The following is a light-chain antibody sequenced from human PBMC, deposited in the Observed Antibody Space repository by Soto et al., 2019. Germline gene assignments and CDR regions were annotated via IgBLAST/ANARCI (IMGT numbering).Light chain of an antibody. CDR2: GPS. Sequence: DIQMTQSPSVLSASVGDRVTITCRASQSIGKHLNWYQQKPGKAPKFLIYGPSTLQSGVPSRFTGSGSGTDFTLTVNSLQAEDFATYYCQQGYSSPATFGQGTRLE. CDR1: QSIGKH. V-gene: IGKV1-39*01. CDR3: QQGYSSPAT. J-gene: IGKJ5*01.